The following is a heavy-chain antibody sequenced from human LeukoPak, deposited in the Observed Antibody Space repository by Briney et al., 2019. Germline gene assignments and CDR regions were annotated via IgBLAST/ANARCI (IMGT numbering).Heavy chain of an antibody. J-gene: IGHJ6*02. CDR1: GYTFTSYG. Sequence: ASAKVSCKASGYTFTSYGITWVRQAPGQGLEWMGWISAYNDNTNSARKFQGRVTMTTDTSTSTAYMELRSLRSDDTAVYYCARVDYYDFWSGYFYGMDVWGQGTTVTVSS. V-gene: IGHV1-18*01. CDR3: ARVDYYDFWSGYFYGMDV. CDR2: ISAYNDNT. D-gene: IGHD3-3*01.